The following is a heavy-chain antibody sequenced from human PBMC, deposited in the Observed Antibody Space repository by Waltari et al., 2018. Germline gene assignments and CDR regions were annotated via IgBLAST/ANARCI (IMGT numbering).Heavy chain of an antibody. CDR2: INPNSGGT. Sequence: QVQLVQSGAEVTKPGASVKVSCKASGYTFTGYQLHWVRQAPGQGLEWMGRINPNSGGTNYAQKFQGRVTMTRDTSISTAYMELSRLRSDDTAVYYCARVRRNPTYLIDYWGQGTLVTVSS. D-gene: IGHD4-4*01. CDR3: ARVRRNPTYLIDY. CDR1: GYTFTGYQ. V-gene: IGHV1-2*06. J-gene: IGHJ4*02.